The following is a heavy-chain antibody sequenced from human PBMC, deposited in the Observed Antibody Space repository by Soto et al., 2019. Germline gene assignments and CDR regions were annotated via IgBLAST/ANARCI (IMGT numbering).Heavy chain of an antibody. V-gene: IGHV4-39*01. J-gene: IGHJ5*02. CDR1: GVSITTTSSY. CDR2: IYYSGNT. Sequence: ASETVSLTCSVSGVSITTTSSYWAWIRQPPGKGLEWIGTIYYSGNTYYNPSLKSRVTISVATSKRQFSLNLTSVTAADTAVFYCASGASTTPAVWFHPWGQRTLVTLSS. D-gene: IGHD1-1*01. CDR3: ASGASTTPAVWFHP.